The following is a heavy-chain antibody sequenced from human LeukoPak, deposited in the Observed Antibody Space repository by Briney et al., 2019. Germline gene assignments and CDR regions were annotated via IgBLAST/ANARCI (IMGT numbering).Heavy chain of an antibody. CDR2: INLNSGGT. Sequence: ASVKVSCKASGYTFTGYYMHWVRQAPGQGLEWMGWINLNSGGTNYAQKFQGWVTMTRDTSISTAYMELSRLRSDDTAVYYCARDRGSSGWDTPYYYYGMDVWGEGTTVTVSS. V-gene: IGHV1-2*04. D-gene: IGHD6-19*01. CDR1: GYTFTGYY. CDR3: ARDRGSSGWDTPYYYYGMDV. J-gene: IGHJ6*04.